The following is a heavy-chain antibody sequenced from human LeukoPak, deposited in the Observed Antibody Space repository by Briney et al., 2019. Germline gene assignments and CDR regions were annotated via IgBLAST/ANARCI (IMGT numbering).Heavy chain of an antibody. D-gene: IGHD6-6*01. V-gene: IGHV4-59*12. CDR1: GGSISSYY. CDR2: IYYSGST. Sequence: PSETLSLTCIVSGGSISSYYWSWIRQPPGKGLEWIGYIYYSGSTNYNPSLKSRVTISVDTSKNQFSLNLSSVTAADTAVYYCARGSGAARPNFDYWGQGTLVTVSS. CDR3: ARGSGAARPNFDY. J-gene: IGHJ4*02.